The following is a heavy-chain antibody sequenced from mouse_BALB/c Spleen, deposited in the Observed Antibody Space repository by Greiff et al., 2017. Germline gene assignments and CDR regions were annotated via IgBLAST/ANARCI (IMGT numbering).Heavy chain of an antibody. D-gene: IGHD1-3*01. J-gene: IGHJ2*01. Sequence: EVQGVESGGGLVKPGGSLKLSCAASGFTFSSYAMSWVRQTPEKRLEWVASISSGGSTYYPDSVKGRFTISRDNARNILYLQMSSLRSEDTAMYYCARGRGKGFFDYWGQGTTLTVSS. CDR1: GFTFSSYA. V-gene: IGHV5-6-5*01. CDR2: ISSGGST. CDR3: ARGRGKGFFDY.